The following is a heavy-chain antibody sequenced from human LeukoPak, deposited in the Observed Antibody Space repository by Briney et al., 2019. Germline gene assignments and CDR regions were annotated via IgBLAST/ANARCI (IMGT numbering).Heavy chain of an antibody. CDR1: GGSFSGYY. Sequence: SETLSLTCAVYGGSFSGYYWSWIRQPPGKGLEWTGEINHSGSTNYNPSLKSRVTISVDTSNNQFTLKLSSVTAAGAAVYYCARRSYRSFDYWGQGTLVTVS. CDR3: ARRSYRSFDY. CDR2: INHSGST. V-gene: IGHV4-34*01. D-gene: IGHD6-19*01. J-gene: IGHJ4*02.